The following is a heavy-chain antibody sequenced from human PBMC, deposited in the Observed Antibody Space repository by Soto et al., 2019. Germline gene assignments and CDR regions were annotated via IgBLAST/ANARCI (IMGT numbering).Heavy chain of an antibody. CDR2: ISAYNGNT. CDR1: GYTFTSYG. CDR3: ARGAYCGGDCYFDFDY. Sequence: ASVKVSCKASGYTFTSYGISWVRQAPGQGLEWMGWISAYNGNTNYAQKLQGRVTMTTDTSTSTAYMELRSLRSDDTAVYYCARGAYCGGDCYFDFDYWGQGTLVTVSS. J-gene: IGHJ4*02. V-gene: IGHV1-18*01. D-gene: IGHD2-21*02.